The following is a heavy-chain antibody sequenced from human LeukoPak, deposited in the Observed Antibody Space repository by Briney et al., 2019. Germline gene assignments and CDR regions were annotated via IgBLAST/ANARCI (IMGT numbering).Heavy chain of an antibody. D-gene: IGHD3-10*01. Sequence: SETLSLTCAVYGGSLSGYYWSWIRQPPGKGLEWIGEINHSGSTNYNPSLKSRVTISVDTSKNQFSLKLSSVTAADTAVYYCASGSGSFSLFFDYWGQGTLVTVSS. J-gene: IGHJ4*02. V-gene: IGHV4-34*01. CDR1: GGSLSGYY. CDR3: ASGSGSFSLFFDY. CDR2: INHSGST.